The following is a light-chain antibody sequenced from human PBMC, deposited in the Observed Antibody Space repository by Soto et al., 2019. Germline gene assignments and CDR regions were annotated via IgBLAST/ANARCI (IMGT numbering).Light chain of an antibody. CDR2: GAS. Sequence: VVLSQSPGTLSLSPGDTATLSCKASQSLTFTHLAWPLACYQQRPGQAPRLLVDGASTRAAGIADRFSGSGSGRDFTLTINRLEPDDFAVYYCQQYGSSPQAFGQGTKVDI. CDR3: QQYGSSPQA. V-gene: IGKV3-20*01. J-gene: IGKJ1*01. CDR1: QSLTFTH.